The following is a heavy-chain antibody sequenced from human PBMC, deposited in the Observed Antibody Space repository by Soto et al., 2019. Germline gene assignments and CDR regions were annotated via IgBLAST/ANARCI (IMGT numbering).Heavy chain of an antibody. V-gene: IGHV1-69*02. Sequence: QVQLVQSGAEVKKPGSSVKVSCKASGGTFSSYTISWVRQAPGQGLEWMGRIIPILGIANYAQKFQGRVTITADKSTSTAYMELSSLRSEDTAVYYCARVYDILPGYYPYYYYYGMDVWGQGTTVTVSS. CDR2: IIPILGIA. CDR1: GGTFSSYT. J-gene: IGHJ6*02. D-gene: IGHD3-9*01. CDR3: ARVYDILPGYYPYYYYYGMDV.